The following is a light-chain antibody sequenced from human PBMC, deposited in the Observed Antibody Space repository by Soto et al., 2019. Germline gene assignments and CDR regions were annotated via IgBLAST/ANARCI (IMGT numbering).Light chain of an antibody. CDR1: SSDVGGYKY. J-gene: IGLJ1*01. CDR2: EVT. CDR3: TSYTSISTFV. V-gene: IGLV2-14*01. Sequence: QSALTQPASVSGSPGQSITISCTGTSSDVGGYKYVSWYQQHPGKAPKLMIYEVTNRPSGVSNRFSGSKSGNTASLTISGRQAEDEADYYCTSYTSISTFVFGTGTKLTVL.